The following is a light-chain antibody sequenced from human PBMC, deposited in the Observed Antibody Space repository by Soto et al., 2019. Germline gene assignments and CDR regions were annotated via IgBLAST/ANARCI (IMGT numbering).Light chain of an antibody. CDR3: QHYHSAVT. CDR2: GTS. CDR1: QSVSSTY. J-gene: IGKJ4*01. Sequence: EIVLTQSPGTLSLSPGERATLSCRASQSVSSTYVAWYQQRPGQAPRLLMYGTSNRATGIPDRFSGSGSGTDFTPTISRLKHEDFAVYYCQHYHSAVTFGGGTKVDIK. V-gene: IGKV3-20*01.